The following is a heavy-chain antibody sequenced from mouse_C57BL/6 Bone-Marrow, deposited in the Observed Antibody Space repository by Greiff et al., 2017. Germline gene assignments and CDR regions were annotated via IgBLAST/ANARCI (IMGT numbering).Heavy chain of an antibody. Sequence: QVQLKQPGAELVKPGASVKMSCKASGYTFTSYWITWVKQRPGEGLEWIGDIYPGSGSTNYNEKFKSKATLTVDKSSSSAYMQLSSLTSAGSAVYYCARPDYRSYWYFDVWGTGTTVTVSS. CDR2: IYPGSGST. V-gene: IGHV1-55*01. J-gene: IGHJ1*03. CDR3: ARPDYRSYWYFDV. CDR1: GYTFTSYW. D-gene: IGHD2-12*01.